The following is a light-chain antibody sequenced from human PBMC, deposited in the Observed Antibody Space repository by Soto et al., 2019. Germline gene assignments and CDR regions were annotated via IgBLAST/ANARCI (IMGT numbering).Light chain of an antibody. Sequence: IVLTPSPTTLSFSPIGKANPSCRASQSVSSYLAWYQQKPGQAPRLLIYDASNRATGIPARFSGSGSGTDFTLTISSLEPEDFAVYYCQQRSNWLTFGGGTKV. J-gene: IGKJ4*01. CDR2: DAS. CDR3: QQRSNWLT. CDR1: QSVSSY. V-gene: IGKV3-11*01.